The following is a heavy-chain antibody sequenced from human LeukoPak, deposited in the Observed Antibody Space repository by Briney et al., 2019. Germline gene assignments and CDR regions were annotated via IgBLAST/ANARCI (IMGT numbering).Heavy chain of an antibody. D-gene: IGHD6-19*01. V-gene: IGHV4-34*01. CDR1: GGFFSGYY. CDR2: INHSGST. Sequence: SETLSLTCAVYGGFFSGYYGSWIRQPPGKGLEWLGGINHSGSTNYNPSLKSRVTISVDTSKNQFSLKLSSVTAADTPVYYCAIGGIGGVWYSSGWPTDYWGQGTLVTVSS. J-gene: IGHJ4*02. CDR3: AIGGIGGVWYSSGWPTDY.